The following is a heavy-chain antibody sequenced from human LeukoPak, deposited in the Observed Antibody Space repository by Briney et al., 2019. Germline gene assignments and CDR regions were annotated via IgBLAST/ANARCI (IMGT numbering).Heavy chain of an antibody. V-gene: IGHV3-7*01. CDR3: ARSFQPGTRHFFDF. CDR2: IKQDVSEK. CDR1: GFTFSSYW. Sequence: GGSLRLSCAASGFTFSSYWMSWVRQAPGKGLEWVANIKQDVSEKYYVDSVKGRFTISRDNAKNSLYLQMNSLRAEDTAVYYCARSFQPGTRHFFDFWGQGTLVTVSS. D-gene: IGHD1-1*01. J-gene: IGHJ4*02.